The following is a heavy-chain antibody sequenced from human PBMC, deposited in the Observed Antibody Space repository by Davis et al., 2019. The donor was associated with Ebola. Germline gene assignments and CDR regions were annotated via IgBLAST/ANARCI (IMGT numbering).Heavy chain of an antibody. Sequence: GGSLRLSCAASGFTFSNAWMSWVRQAPGKGLEWVANIKQDGSDKYYVDSVKGRITITRDNAKNSLYLQMNSLRAEDTAVYYCARDSPGNGMDVWGQGATVTVSS. CDR3: ARDSPGNGMDV. CDR1: GFTFSNAW. CDR2: IKQDGSDK. D-gene: IGHD6-13*01. J-gene: IGHJ6*02. V-gene: IGHV3-7*03.